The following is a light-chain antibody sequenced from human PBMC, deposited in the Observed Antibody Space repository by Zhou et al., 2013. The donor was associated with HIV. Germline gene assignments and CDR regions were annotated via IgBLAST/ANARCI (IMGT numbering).Light chain of an antibody. CDR1: QSVSSSY. V-gene: IGKV3-20*01. CDR2: GAS. Sequence: EIVLTQSPGTLSLSPGERATLSCRASQSVSSSYLAWYQQKPGQAPRLLIYGASSRATGIPDRFSGSGSGTDFTLTISRLEPEDFAVYYCHQSGSQYTFGQGTKLEV. CDR3: HQSGSQYT. J-gene: IGKJ2*01.